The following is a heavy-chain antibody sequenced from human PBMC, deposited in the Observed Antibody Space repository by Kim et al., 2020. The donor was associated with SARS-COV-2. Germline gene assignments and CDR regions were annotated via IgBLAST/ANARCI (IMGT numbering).Heavy chain of an antibody. Sequence: GGSLRLSCAASGFTFSSYGMHWVRQAPGKGLEWVAVISYDGSNKYYADSVKGRFTISRDNSKNTLYLQMNSLRAEDTAVYYCAKDDTVMAARYCSGGSCYSRLFDYWGQGTLVTVSS. CDR3: AKDDTVMAARYCSGGSCYSRLFDY. J-gene: IGHJ4*02. D-gene: IGHD2-15*01. V-gene: IGHV3-30*18. CDR2: ISYDGSNK. CDR1: GFTFSSYG.